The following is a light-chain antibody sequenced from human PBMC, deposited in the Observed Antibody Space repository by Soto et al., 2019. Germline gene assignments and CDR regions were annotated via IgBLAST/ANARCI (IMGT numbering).Light chain of an antibody. J-gene: IGLJ1*01. CDR1: SSDVGGYNY. CDR3: SSYTSRSTLV. Sequence: QSALTQPASVSGSPGQSITISCTGTSSDVGGYNYVSWYQQHSGKAPKPMIYDVSNRPSGVSNRFSGSKSGNTASLTISVLQAEDEADYYCSSYTSRSTLVFGTGTKLTVL. CDR2: DVS. V-gene: IGLV2-14*01.